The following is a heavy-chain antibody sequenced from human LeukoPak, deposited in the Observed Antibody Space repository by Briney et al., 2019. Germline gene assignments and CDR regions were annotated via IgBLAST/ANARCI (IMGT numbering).Heavy chain of an antibody. Sequence: ASVKVSCKASGGTFSSYAISWVRQAPGQGLEWMGRIIPILGIANYAQKFQGRVTITAGKSTSTAYMELSSLRSEDTAVYYCARDAGYSYGSPFDYWGQGTLVTVSS. V-gene: IGHV1-69*04. J-gene: IGHJ4*02. CDR3: ARDAGYSYGSPFDY. CDR1: GGTFSSYA. CDR2: IIPILGIA. D-gene: IGHD5-18*01.